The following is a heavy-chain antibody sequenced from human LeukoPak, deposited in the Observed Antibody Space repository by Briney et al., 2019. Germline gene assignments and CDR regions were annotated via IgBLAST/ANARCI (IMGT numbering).Heavy chain of an antibody. J-gene: IGHJ4*02. D-gene: IGHD3-10*01. V-gene: IGHV3-30*18. CDR3: AKLSVARGVIGDY. CDR2: ISYDGSNK. CDR1: GFTFSSYG. Sequence: PGRSLRLSCAASGFTFSSYGMHWVRQAPGKGLEWVAVISYDGSNKYYADSVKGRFTISRDNSKNTLYLQMNSLRAEDTAVYYCAKLSVARGVIGDYWGQGTLVTVSS.